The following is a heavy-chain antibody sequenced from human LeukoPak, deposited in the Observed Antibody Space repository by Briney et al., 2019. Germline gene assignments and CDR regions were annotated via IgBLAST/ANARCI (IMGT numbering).Heavy chain of an antibody. D-gene: IGHD3-10*02. CDR1: GFTFSSYS. CDR2: ISSSSYI. CDR3: ARDLFGEVTNWFDP. Sequence: GGSLRLSCAASGFTFSSYSMNWVRQAPGKGLEWVSSISSSSYIYYADSVKGRFTISRDNAKNSLYLQMNSLRAEDTAVYYCARDLFGEVTNWFDPWGQGTLATVSS. V-gene: IGHV3-21*01. J-gene: IGHJ5*02.